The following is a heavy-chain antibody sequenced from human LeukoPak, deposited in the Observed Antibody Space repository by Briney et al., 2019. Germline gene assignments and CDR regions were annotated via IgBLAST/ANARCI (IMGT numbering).Heavy chain of an antibody. CDR3: AKGGFGVVTVEAFDI. Sequence: GRSLRLSCAASGFTFDDYAMHWVRQAPGKGLEWVSGISWNSGSIGYADSVKGRFTISRDNAKNSLYLQVNSLRAEDTALYYCAKGGFGVVTVEAFDIWGQGTMVTVSS. V-gene: IGHV3-9*01. CDR2: ISWNSGSI. J-gene: IGHJ3*02. D-gene: IGHD3-3*01. CDR1: GFTFDDYA.